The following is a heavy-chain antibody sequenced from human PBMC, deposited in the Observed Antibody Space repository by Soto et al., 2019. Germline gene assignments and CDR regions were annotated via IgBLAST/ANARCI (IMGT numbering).Heavy chain of an antibody. J-gene: IGHJ4*01. CDR3: ARVAVVTLGIDY. Sequence: PGGSLRLSCVASGFTFSSSWMHWVRQAPGKGLVWVSRVNEYGTDSNYADSVKGRFTISRDNAKNTVYLQMNSLRAEDTAVYYCARVAVVTLGIDYWGHGTLVTVSS. D-gene: IGHD6-19*01. CDR2: VNEYGTDS. CDR1: GFTFSSSW. V-gene: IGHV3-74*01.